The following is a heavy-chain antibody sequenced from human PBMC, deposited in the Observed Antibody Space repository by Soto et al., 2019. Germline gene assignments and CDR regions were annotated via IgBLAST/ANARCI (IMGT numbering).Heavy chain of an antibody. CDR1: GFTFSSYA. CDR3: AKAVRGDYVSYYFDY. D-gene: IGHD4-17*01. V-gene: IGHV3-23*01. CDR2: ISGSGGST. J-gene: IGHJ4*02. Sequence: GGSLRLSCAASGFTFSSYAMSWVRQAPGKGLEWVSAISGSGGSTYYADSVKGRFTISRDNSKNTLYLQMNSLRAEDTAVDYCAKAVRGDYVSYYFDYWGQGTLVTVSS.